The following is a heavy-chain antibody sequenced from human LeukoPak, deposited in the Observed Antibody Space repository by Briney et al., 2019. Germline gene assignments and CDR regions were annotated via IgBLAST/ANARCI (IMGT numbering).Heavy chain of an antibody. D-gene: IGHD3-3*01. Sequence: GGSLRLSCAASGFTFSSYSMNWVRQAPGKGLEWVSSISSSSSYIYYADSVKGRFTISRDNAKNSLYLQMNSLRAEDTAVYYCATDREWLLAFDYWGQGTLVTVSS. V-gene: IGHV3-21*01. CDR3: ATDREWLLAFDY. CDR1: GFTFSSYS. J-gene: IGHJ4*02. CDR2: ISSSSSYI.